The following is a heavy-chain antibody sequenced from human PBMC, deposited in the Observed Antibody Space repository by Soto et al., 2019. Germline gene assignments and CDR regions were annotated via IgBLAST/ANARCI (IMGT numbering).Heavy chain of an antibody. D-gene: IGHD3-10*01. CDR3: ARTYYYGSESYYSAHY. CDR2: INAGSGST. Sequence: ASVKVSCKASGYSFTSYAIHWVRQAPGQRLEWMGWINAGSGSTKYSQNFQGRVTITRETSASTAYMDLSSLRSEDTAVYYCARTYYYGSESYYSAHYWGQGTLVTVSS. CDR1: GYSFTSYA. V-gene: IGHV1-3*01. J-gene: IGHJ4*02.